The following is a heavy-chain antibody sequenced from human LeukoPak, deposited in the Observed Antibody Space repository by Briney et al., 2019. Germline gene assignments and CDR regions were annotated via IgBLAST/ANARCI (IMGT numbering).Heavy chain of an antibody. CDR1: GYTFPTYW. J-gene: IGHJ3*02. CDR2: IYPDDSDT. CDR3: ATTRRESWVNAFYI. V-gene: IGHV5-51*01. Sequence: GESLKISCKGSGYTFPTYWLGWVRQMPGKGLEWMGVIYPDDSDTIYSPSFQGQVTISADKSISTAYLQWSSLKASDTAMYYCATTRRESWVNAFYIWGQGTMVTVSS. D-gene: IGHD2-21*01.